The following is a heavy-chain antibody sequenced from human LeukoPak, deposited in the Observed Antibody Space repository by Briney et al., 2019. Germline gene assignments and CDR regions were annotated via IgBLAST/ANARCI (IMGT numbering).Heavy chain of an antibody. V-gene: IGHV3-48*03. CDR3: ASEGATGSGRNDAFDL. J-gene: IGHJ3*01. CDR2: ISSSGRTL. Sequence: GSLRLSCAASGFTFSDYEMNWVRQAPGKGLEWVSYISSSGRTLYYADSVRGRFTLSRDNAKNSLYLQVNSLRDEDTAVYYCASEGATGSGRNDAFDLWGQGTMVTVSS. D-gene: IGHD3-10*01. CDR1: GFTFSDYE.